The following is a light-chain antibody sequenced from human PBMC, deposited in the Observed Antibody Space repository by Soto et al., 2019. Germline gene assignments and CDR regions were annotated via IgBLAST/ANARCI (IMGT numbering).Light chain of an antibody. CDR3: QQRSNWPPYT. Sequence: EIVLTQSPATLSLSPGERATLSCRASQSVSSYLSWYQQQPGQAPRLLIYDASNRATGSLARFSGSGSGTDFTLTISSLVPEDFAVYYCQQRSNWPPYTFGQGTKLEIK. V-gene: IGKV3-11*01. J-gene: IGKJ2*01. CDR1: QSVSSY. CDR2: DAS.